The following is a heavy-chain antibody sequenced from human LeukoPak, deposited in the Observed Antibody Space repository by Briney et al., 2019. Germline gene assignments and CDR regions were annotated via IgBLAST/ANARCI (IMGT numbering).Heavy chain of an antibody. CDR3: AASSGVTLGRF. Sequence: SETLSLTCTVSGGSISSGTHYYNWIRQHPGKGLEWIGYIYYTGITSYNPSLKSRATMSVDMSMNQVSLKVTSLTAADTAVYYCAASSGVTLGRFWGQGALVTVSS. CDR2: IYYTGIT. D-gene: IGHD3-16*01. J-gene: IGHJ4*02. V-gene: IGHV4-31*03. CDR1: GGSISSGTHY.